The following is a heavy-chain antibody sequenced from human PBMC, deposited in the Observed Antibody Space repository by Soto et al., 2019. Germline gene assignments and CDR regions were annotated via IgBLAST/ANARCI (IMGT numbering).Heavy chain of an antibody. CDR2: INTGNGNT. Sequence: QVHLVQSGAEMKKPGASVKVSCKASGYTFTGNAMHWVRQAPGQRLEWMGWINTGNGNTKYSQKFQGRVTISRDTSATTTYMELSSLRFEDTAVYYCATEGYVSSSYPLGYWGQGTLVTGSS. J-gene: IGHJ4*02. CDR3: ATEGYVSSSYPLGY. D-gene: IGHD2-2*01. CDR1: GYTFTGNA. V-gene: IGHV1-3*04.